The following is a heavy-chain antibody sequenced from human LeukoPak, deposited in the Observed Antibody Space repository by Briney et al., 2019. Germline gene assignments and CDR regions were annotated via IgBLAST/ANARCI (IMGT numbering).Heavy chain of an antibody. V-gene: IGHV4-34*01. CDR3: ARLGPNWFDP. J-gene: IGHJ5*02. Sequence: PSETLSLTCAVYGGSFSGYYWSWIRQPPGKGLEWIGEINHSGSTNYNPSLKSRVTISVDTSKNQFSPKLSSVTAADTAVYYCARLGPNWFDPWGQGTLVTVSS. D-gene: IGHD3-16*01. CDR2: INHSGST. CDR1: GGSFSGYY.